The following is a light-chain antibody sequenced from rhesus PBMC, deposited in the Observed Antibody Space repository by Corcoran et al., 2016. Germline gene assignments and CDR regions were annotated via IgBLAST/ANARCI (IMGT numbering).Light chain of an antibody. Sequence: DIQMTQSPSSLSASVGDTVTITCRASQGISSWLAWYQQKPGKAPKLLIYTASSLQSGVPSRFSGSGSGTEFTLTISSLQSEDFATYYCQQYSSRPLTFGGGTKVELK. J-gene: IGKJ4*01. CDR3: QQYSSRPLT. CDR1: QGISSW. V-gene: IGKV1-22*01. CDR2: TAS.